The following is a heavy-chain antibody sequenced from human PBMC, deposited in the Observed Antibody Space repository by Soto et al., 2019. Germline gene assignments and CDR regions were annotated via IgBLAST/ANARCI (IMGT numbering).Heavy chain of an antibody. CDR1: DGSISSGGYY. CDR3: ARDVPDTTVTTYWYFDL. Sequence: QVQLQESGPGLVKPSQTLSLTCTVSDGSISSGGYYWSWIRQHPGKGLEWIGYIYYSGSTYYNPSLKSRVTISVDTSKNQFSLKLSSVTAADTAVYYCARDVPDTTVTTYWYFDLWGRGTLVTFSS. J-gene: IGHJ2*01. V-gene: IGHV4-31*03. CDR2: IYYSGST. D-gene: IGHD4-17*01.